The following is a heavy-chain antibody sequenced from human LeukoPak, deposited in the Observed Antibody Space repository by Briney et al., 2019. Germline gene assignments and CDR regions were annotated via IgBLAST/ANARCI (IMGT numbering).Heavy chain of an antibody. CDR1: DGSISSGGYS. D-gene: IGHD3-10*01. V-gene: IGHV4-30-2*01. CDR2: IYHSRST. CDR3: ARAKGTMVRGARGSFDP. J-gene: IGHJ5*02. Sequence: SQTLSLTCAVSDGSISSGGYSWSWIRQPPGNGLEWIGYIYHSRSTYYNPSLKSRVTISVDRSKNQFSLRLSSVTAADTAVYYCARAKGTMVRGARGSFDPWGQGTLVTVSS.